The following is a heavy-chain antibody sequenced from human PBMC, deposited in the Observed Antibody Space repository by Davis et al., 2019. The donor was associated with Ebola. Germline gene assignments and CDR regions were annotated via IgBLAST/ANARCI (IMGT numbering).Heavy chain of an antibody. CDR1: GFTFSRYV. V-gene: IGHV3-30*04. Sequence: GGSLRLSCAASGFTFSRYVLHWVRQAPGKGLEWVAVISYDGSNKYYADSVKGRFTISRDNSKNTLYVQIKSLRAEETAVYYCARGIIYDFWSGFSPWGQGTLVTVSS. D-gene: IGHD3-3*01. CDR2: ISYDGSNK. CDR3: ARGIIYDFWSGFSP. J-gene: IGHJ5*02.